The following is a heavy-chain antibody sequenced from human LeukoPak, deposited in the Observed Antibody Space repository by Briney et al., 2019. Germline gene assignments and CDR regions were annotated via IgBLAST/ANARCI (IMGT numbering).Heavy chain of an antibody. CDR1: GGSINSYY. J-gene: IGHJ5*02. CDR2: IHYSGGT. Sequence: KPSETLSLTCTVSGGSINSYYWGWTRQPPGKGLEWIGYIHYSGGTRYNPSLQSRATISVDTSKNQFSLNLSSVTAADTAVYYCARRRAEGGSNGHYNWFDPWGQGTLVTVSS. D-gene: IGHD6-13*01. V-gene: IGHV4-59*08. CDR3: ARRRAEGGSNGHYNWFDP.